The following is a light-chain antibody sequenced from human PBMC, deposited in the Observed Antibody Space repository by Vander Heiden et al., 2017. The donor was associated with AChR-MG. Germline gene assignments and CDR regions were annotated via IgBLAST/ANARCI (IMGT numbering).Light chain of an antibody. CDR1: QSVSSNY. J-gene: IGKJ1*01. CDR3: QQDGSSPRT. CDR2: GAS. V-gene: IGKV3-20*01. Sequence: EVVLTQSPGTLSLSPGEGATLSFRSSQSVSSNYLAWYQQNPGQVPRLLIHGASRRDNGIPDRVSGSGSGKEFTLAISRLEPEDFAVYYCQQDGSSPRTFGQGTKVEIK.